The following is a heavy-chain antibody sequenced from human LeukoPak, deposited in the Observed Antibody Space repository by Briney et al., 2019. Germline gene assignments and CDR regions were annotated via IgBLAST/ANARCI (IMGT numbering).Heavy chain of an antibody. CDR2: MDYSGDT. V-gene: IGHV4-39*02. D-gene: IGHD2-2*01. J-gene: IGHJ6*02. CDR1: GDSISSSTFS. CDR3: ARLPLSTSYYYYGLDV. Sequence: SETLSLTCTVSGDSISSSTFSWGWIRQPPGKGLEWIGSMDYSGDTYDNESLKSRVTISVDTSKNHFSLKLSAVTAADTAVYCCARLPLSTSYYYYGLDVWGLGTAVTVS.